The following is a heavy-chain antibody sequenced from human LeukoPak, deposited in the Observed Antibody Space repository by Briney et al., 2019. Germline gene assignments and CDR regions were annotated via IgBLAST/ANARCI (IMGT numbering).Heavy chain of an antibody. V-gene: IGHV1-2*02. D-gene: IGHD1-26*01. CDR2: INPNSGGT. CDR1: GYSFTGYY. Sequence: ASVKVSCKASGYSFTGYYIYWVRQAPGQGLECMGWINPNSGGTNYAQKFQGRVTMTRDTSISTAYMELSRLRSDDTAVYYCARDRSGTSGRYFDYWGQGTLVTVSS. J-gene: IGHJ4*02. CDR3: ARDRSGTSGRYFDY.